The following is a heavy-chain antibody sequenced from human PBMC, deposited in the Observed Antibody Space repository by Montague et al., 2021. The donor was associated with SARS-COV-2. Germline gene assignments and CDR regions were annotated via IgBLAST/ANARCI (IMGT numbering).Heavy chain of an antibody. Sequence: SLRLSCAASGFTFSSYSMNWVRQAPGKGLEWVSYISSSSSTIYYADSVKGRFTISRDNAKNSLYLQMNRLRAEDTAVYYCAREGEMATIWFGYYYYYGMDVWGQGTTVTVSS. CDR2: ISSSSSTI. CDR3: AREGEMATIWFGYYYYYGMDV. D-gene: IGHD5-24*01. V-gene: IGHV3-48*04. CDR1: GFTFSSYS. J-gene: IGHJ6*02.